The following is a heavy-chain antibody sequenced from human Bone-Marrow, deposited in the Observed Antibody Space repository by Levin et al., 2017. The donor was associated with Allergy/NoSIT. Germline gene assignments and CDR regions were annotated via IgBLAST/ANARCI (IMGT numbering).Heavy chain of an antibody. CDR1: GGSINIPDYY. V-gene: IGHV4-30-4*01. CDR3: AGHTHYYGAGTYYSPFDY. CDR2: ISYSGNT. D-gene: IGHD3-10*01. J-gene: IGHJ4*02. Sequence: SETLSLTCTVSGGSINIPDYYWSWIRQSPAKGLEWIGYISYSGNTYYNPSHKSRLAISLDTSKNRVSLKLTSVTAADTAVYYCAGHTHYYGAGTYYSPFDYWGQGTLVTVSP.